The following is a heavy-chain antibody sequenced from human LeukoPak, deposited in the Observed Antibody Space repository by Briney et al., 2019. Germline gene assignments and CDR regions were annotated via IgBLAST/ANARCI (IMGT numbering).Heavy chain of an antibody. V-gene: IGHV3-23*01. CDR2: ISGDGAST. CDR3: AKDSYVSGRPLHTFDV. CDR1: GFTFAIHA. J-gene: IGHJ3*01. D-gene: IGHD3-10*01. Sequence: GGSLRLSCAASGFTFAIHAMTWVRQAPGKGLEWVSGISGDGASTHYAESVKGQFTISRDSSQNTLFLQMNSLRVEDTAIYYCAKDSYVSGRPLHTFDVWGQGTMVTVSS.